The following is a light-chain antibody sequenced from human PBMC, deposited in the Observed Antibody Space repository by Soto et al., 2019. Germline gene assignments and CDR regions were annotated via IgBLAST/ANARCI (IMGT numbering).Light chain of an antibody. Sequence: DIQLTQSPSSLPASVGDRVTITCQASQDISNYLNWYQQKPGKAPKLLIYDASNLETRVPSRFSGSGSGTDFTFTISSLQPEDIATYYCQQYDNLPSITFGPGTKVDIK. CDR3: QQYDNLPSIT. J-gene: IGKJ3*01. V-gene: IGKV1-33*01. CDR2: DAS. CDR1: QDISNY.